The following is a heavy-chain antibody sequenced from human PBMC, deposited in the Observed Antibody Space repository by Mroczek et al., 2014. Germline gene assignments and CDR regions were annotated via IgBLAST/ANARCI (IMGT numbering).Heavy chain of an antibody. V-gene: IGHV4-31*03. CDR1: GGSISSGGYY. Sequence: QVQLVQSGPGLVKPSQTLSLTCTVSGGSISSGGYYWSWIRQHPGKGLEWIGYIYYSGSTYYNPSLKSRVTISVDTSKNQFSLKLSSVTAADTAVYYCARGRIGITIFGVPNYYGNWFDPWGQGTLVTVSS. D-gene: IGHD3-3*01. CDR3: ARGRIGITIFGVPNYYGNWFDP. CDR2: IYYSGST. J-gene: IGHJ5*02.